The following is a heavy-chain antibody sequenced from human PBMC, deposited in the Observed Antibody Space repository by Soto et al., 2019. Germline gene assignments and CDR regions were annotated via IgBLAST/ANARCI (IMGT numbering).Heavy chain of an antibody. CDR2: ISYDGRNQ. CDR1: GFTLSGYA. CDR3: TRHRGATIEVVRYFDY. D-gene: IGHD3-22*01. J-gene: IGHJ4*02. V-gene: IGHV3-30*04. Sequence: QVQLVESGGGVVQAGMSLRLSCAASGFTLSGYAMHWVRQAPGKGLEWVALISYDGRNQYYPDSVKGRFTISRDNSKSALYLQIDSLRPEDTATYDCTRHRGATIEVVRYFDYWGKGTLVTFSS.